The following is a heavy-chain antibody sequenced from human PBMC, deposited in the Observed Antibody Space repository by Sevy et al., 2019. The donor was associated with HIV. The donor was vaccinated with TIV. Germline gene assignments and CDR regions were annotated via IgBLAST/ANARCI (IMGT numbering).Heavy chain of an antibody. CDR2: ITSSGSNI. CDR3: TRDLPPSATIVPHFDY. J-gene: IGHJ4*02. V-gene: IGHV3-48*03. CDR1: GFSFSSYE. D-gene: IGHD2-21*01. Sequence: GGSLRLSCAASGFSFSSYEMNWVRQAPGKGLEWVSSITSSGSNIYYSDSVKGRFTISRDNAKNSLYLQMNSLRAEDTALDYCTRDLPPSATIVPHFDYWGQGTLVTVSS.